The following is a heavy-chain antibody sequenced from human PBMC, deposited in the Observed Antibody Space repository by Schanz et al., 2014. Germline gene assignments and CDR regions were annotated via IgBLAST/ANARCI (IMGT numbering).Heavy chain of an antibody. D-gene: IGHD1-26*01. V-gene: IGHV3-7*01. J-gene: IGHJ4*02. CDR2: IKPDGSEK. CDR1: GFTFSAYW. Sequence: EVQLVESGGGLVQPGGSLRLSCAASGFTFSAYWMTWVRQAPGKGLDWVGIIKPDGSEKFYVDSVKGRFTISRDNAKNLMELHPNSLRAEDTAVYYCAREVGGSFGQHYWGQGALVTVSS. CDR3: AREVGGSFGQHY.